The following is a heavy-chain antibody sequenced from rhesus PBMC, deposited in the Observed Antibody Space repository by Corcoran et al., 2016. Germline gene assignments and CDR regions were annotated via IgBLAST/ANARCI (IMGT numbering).Heavy chain of an antibody. V-gene: IGHV1-151*01. Sequence: QVQLVQPGAEAKKPGASVKLSGKASGDTFSSCAIRWVGRGLGQGLEWMGGIIPLIGITNYAHKFQGRVTITAATSTSTAYMVLSSLSSEDTAVYYCASGRDGSSWAGDYWGQGVLVTVSS. CDR2: IIPLIGIT. J-gene: IGHJ4*01. CDR1: GDTFSSCA. CDR3: ASGRDGSSWAGDY. D-gene: IGHD4-29*01.